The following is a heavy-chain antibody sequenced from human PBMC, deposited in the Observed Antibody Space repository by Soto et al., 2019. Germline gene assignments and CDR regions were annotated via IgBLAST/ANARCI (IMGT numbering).Heavy chain of an antibody. CDR2: IYYSGST. CDR1: GGSLSSYY. CDR3: AIRYGSFFDI. V-gene: IGHV4-59*08. D-gene: IGHD3-10*01. Sequence: QVQLQESGPGLVKPSETLSLTCTVSGGSLSSYYWSCIRQPPGKGLDWIGYIYYSGSTNYNPSLTSRVTISVDTSKNQYSMKLSSVNAADTAVYYCAIRYGSFFDIWGQGTMVTVSS. J-gene: IGHJ3*02.